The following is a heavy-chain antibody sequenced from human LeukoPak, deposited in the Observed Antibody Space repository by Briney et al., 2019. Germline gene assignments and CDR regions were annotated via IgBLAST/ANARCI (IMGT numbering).Heavy chain of an antibody. Sequence: SETLSLTCAVYGGSFSGYYWSWIRQPPGKGLEWIGEINHSGSTNYNPSLKSRVTISADTSKNQFSLKLSSVTAADTAVYYCARNSYGDYVRFDPWGQGTLVTVSS. V-gene: IGHV4-34*01. CDR1: GGSFSGYY. D-gene: IGHD4-17*01. CDR2: INHSGST. J-gene: IGHJ5*02. CDR3: ARNSYGDYVRFDP.